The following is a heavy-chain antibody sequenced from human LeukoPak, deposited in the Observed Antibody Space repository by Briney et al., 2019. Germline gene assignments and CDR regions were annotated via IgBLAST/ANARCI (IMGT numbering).Heavy chain of an antibody. V-gene: IGHV3-53*01. D-gene: IGHD1-26*01. J-gene: IGHJ4*02. CDR1: GFIVRGDF. CDR3: ARERGRGRDSPWFDY. CDR2: IYSDGST. Sequence: TGGSRRLSCAASGFIVRGDFMSWVRQAPGKGLEWVSVIYSDGSTYYADSVKGRFTISRDNSKNTLDLQMTGLRAEDTAVYYCARERGRGRDSPWFDYWGQGTLVTVSS.